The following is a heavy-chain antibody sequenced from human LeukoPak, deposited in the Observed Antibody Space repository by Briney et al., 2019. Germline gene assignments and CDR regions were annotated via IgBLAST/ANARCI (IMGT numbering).Heavy chain of an antibody. V-gene: IGHV4-59*01. D-gene: IGHD6-13*01. CDR3: ARAGIAAAGNRWFDP. CDR2: IYYSGST. J-gene: IGHJ5*02. CDR1: GGSFRGYY. Sequence: SETLSLTCAVYGGSFRGYYWGWIRQPPGKGLEWIGSIYYSGSTNYNPSLKSRVTISVDTSKNQFSLKLSSVTAADTAVYYCARAGIAAAGNRWFDPWGQGTLLTVSS.